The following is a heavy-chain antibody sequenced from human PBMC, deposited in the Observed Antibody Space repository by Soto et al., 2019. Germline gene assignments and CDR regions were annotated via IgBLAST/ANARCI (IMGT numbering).Heavy chain of an antibody. CDR3: ARDSRYNWKDEVLGWFDP. D-gene: IGHD1-20*01. Sequence: ASVKVSCKASGGTFSSYAISWVRQAPGQGLEWMGVIIPIFGTANYAQKFQGRVTITADESTSTAYMELSSLRSEDTAVYYCARDSRYNWKDEVLGWFDPWGQGTLVTVSS. J-gene: IGHJ5*02. CDR1: GGTFSSYA. V-gene: IGHV1-69*13. CDR2: IIPIFGTA.